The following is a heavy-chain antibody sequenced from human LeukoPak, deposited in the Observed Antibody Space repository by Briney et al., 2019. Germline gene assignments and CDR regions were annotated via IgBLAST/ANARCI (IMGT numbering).Heavy chain of an antibody. Sequence: SETLSLTCTVSGGSISSSSYYWGWIRQPPGKGLGWIGSIYYSGSTYYNPSLKSRVTISVDTSKNQFSLKLSSVTAADTAVYYCARRRVRGFLEGWFDPWGQGTLVTVSS. J-gene: IGHJ5*02. V-gene: IGHV4-39*01. D-gene: IGHD5-12*01. CDR1: GGSISSSSYY. CDR3: ARRRVRGFLEGWFDP. CDR2: IYYSGST.